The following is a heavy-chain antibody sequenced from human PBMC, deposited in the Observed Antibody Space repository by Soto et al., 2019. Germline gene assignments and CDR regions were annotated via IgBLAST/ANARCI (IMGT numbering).Heavy chain of an antibody. CDR2: ISGSGGST. J-gene: IGHJ5*02. Sequence: EVQLLESGGGLVQPGGSLRLSCAASGFTFSSYAMSWVRQAPGKGLEWVSAISGSGGSTYYADSVKGRFTISRDNSKNTLYLQMNSLRAEDTAVYYCAKWPAAMLGDHLNWFDPWGQGTLVTVSS. CDR1: GFTFSSYA. CDR3: AKWPAAMLGDHLNWFDP. D-gene: IGHD2-2*01. V-gene: IGHV3-23*01.